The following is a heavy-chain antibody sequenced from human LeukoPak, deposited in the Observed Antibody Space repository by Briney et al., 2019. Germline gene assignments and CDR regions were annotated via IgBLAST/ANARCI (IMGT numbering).Heavy chain of an antibody. Sequence: SQTLSLTCAVSGGSISSGGYSWSWIRQPPGKSLEWIGYIYHSGSTYYNPSLKSRVTISVDRSKNQFSLKLSSVTAADTAVYYCASRIRKYSSSWYFDYWGQGTLVTVSS. D-gene: IGHD6-13*01. CDR1: GGSISSGGYS. V-gene: IGHV4-30-2*01. J-gene: IGHJ4*02. CDR3: ASRIRKYSSSWYFDY. CDR2: IYHSGST.